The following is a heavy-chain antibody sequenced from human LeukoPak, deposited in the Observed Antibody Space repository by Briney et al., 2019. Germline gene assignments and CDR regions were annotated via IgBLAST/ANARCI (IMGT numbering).Heavy chain of an antibody. CDR1: GYTFTSYD. CDR3: ARGYGLE. V-gene: IGHV1-8*01. J-gene: IGHJ4*02. Sequence: ASVKVSCEASGYTFTSYDINWVRQATGQGLEWMGWMDPDSGNTGYAQNFQGRVTMTRDTSISTAYMELSSLRSEDTAVYFCARGYGLEWGQGTLVTVSS. D-gene: IGHD4-17*01. CDR2: MDPDSGNT.